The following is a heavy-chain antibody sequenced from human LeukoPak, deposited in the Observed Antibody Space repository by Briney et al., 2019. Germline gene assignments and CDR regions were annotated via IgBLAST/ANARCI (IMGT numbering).Heavy chain of an antibody. CDR1: XXTXSNYA. D-gene: IGHD3-10*01. V-gene: IGHV3-23*01. Sequence: GXSXXXSCXXSXXTXSNYAXXWVRQAPGKGLEWVSAISGSGGSTYYAESVKGRFTVSRDNSKNTLYLQMNSLRAEDTAVYYCAKDHGYYYGSGSYYKSWGQGTLVTVSS. CDR3: AKDHGYYYGSGSYYKS. CDR2: ISGSGGST. J-gene: IGHJ4*02.